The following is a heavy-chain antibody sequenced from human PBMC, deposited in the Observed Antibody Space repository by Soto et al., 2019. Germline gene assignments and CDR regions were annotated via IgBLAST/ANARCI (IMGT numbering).Heavy chain of an antibody. D-gene: IGHD4-17*01. CDR2: IIPIFGTA. CDR1: GGTFSSYA. J-gene: IGHJ4*01. V-gene: IGHV1-69*13. CDR3: ARERTTVVTPGYFDY. Sequence: SVKVSCKTSGGTFSSYAISWVRQASGQVLEWIGRIIPIFGTANYAQKFQGRVTITADESTSTAYMELSSLRSEDTAVYYCARERTTVVTPGYFDYWGQ.